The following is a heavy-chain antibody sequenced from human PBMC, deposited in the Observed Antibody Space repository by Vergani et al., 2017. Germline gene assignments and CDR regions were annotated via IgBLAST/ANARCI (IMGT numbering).Heavy chain of an antibody. CDR2: IYYSGST. D-gene: IGHD1-26*01. J-gene: IGHJ4*02. Sequence: QVRLQESGPGLVKPSETLSLICTVSGVSITTYYWSWVRQPPGKGLEWLGYIYYSGSTTYNPSLKSRLTISVDTSKNQFSLRLSSVTAADTAVYYCARQGWELLRTFFDYWGQGTLVTVSS. V-gene: IGHV4-59*01. CDR3: ARQGWELLRTFFDY. CDR1: GVSITTYY.